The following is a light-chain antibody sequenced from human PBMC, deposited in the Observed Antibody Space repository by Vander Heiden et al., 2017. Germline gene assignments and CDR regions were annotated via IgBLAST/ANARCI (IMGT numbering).Light chain of an antibody. CDR2: AAS. V-gene: IGKV1-39*01. Sequence: DIQMTQSPSSLSASVGDRVTITCRASQSISSYLNWYQQKPGKAPKLLIYAASSLQSGVPSRFSGSGSGTDFTLTISRLQLEDFATYYCQQSDSTPLTFGGGTKVEIK. CDR3: QQSDSTPLT. CDR1: QSISSY. J-gene: IGKJ4*01.